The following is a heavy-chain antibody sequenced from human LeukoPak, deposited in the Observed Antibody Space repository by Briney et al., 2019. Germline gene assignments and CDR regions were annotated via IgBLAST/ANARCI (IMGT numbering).Heavy chain of an antibody. CDR2: IYYSGST. V-gene: IGHV4-59*01. CDR1: GGSISGYY. D-gene: IGHD5-18*01. Sequence: SETLSLTCTVSGGSISGYYWSWIRQPPGTGLEWIGYIYYSGSTKYNPSLKSRVTISVDASKNQFSLRLSSLTAADTAVYYCARGALDTKTRFDYWGQGTLVTVSS. J-gene: IGHJ4*02. CDR3: ARGALDTKTRFDY.